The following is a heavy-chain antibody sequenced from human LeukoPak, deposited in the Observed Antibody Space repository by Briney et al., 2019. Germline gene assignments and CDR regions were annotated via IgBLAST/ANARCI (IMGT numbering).Heavy chain of an antibody. CDR1: GYSFTSFH. J-gene: IGHJ3*02. CDR3: ARRGLVAGIYDLVYGFDI. V-gene: IGHV1-8*03. D-gene: IGHD3/OR15-3a*01. Sequence: GASVKVSCKAAGYSFTSFHINWVRQAPGQGPEWMGWMSPNTGNTGFAQKFQGRVTITQNSSISTVYMELNSLTSEDTAVYYCARRGLVAGIYDLVYGFDIWGQGTMVTVSS. CDR2: MSPNTGNT.